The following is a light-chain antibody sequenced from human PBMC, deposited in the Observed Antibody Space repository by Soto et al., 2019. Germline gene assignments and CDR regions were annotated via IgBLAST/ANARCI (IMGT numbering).Light chain of an antibody. CDR1: RSIISY. CDR2: DAS. CDR3: QQRSNWPPALT. Sequence: ELTQSPATLSLSPGERATLSCRASRSIISYLAWYQQTPGQAPRLLIYDASNRATGIPARFRGSGSGTDFTLTISSLEPEDSAVYYCQQRSNWPPALTFGGGTKVEIK. J-gene: IGKJ4*01. V-gene: IGKV3-11*01.